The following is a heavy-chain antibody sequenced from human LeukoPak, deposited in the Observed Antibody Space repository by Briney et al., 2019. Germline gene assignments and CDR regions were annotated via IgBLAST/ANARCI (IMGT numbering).Heavy chain of an antibody. CDR2: ISGSGGST. J-gene: IGHJ1*01. D-gene: IGHD6-13*01. CDR3: AKRIAAAGTFQH. V-gene: IGHV3-23*01. Sequence: GGSLRLSCAASGFTFSSYAMSWVRQAPGKGLEWVSAISGSGGSTYYADFVKGRFTISRDNSKNTLYLQMNSLRAEDTAVYYCAKRIAAAGTFQHWGQGTLVTVSS. CDR1: GFTFSSYA.